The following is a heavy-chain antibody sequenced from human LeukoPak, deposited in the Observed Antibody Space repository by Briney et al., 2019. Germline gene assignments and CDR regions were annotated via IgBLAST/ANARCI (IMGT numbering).Heavy chain of an antibody. CDR1: GFTFSSHS. CDR3: ARTAMVYDY. J-gene: IGHJ4*02. D-gene: IGHD5-18*01. V-gene: IGHV3-48*04. Sequence: PGGSLRLSCAASGFTFSSHSMNWVRQAPGKGLEWVSYISSSSSTIYYADSVKGRFTISRDNAKNSLYLQMNSLRAEDTAVYYCARTAMVYDYWGQGTLVTVSS. CDR2: ISSSSSTI.